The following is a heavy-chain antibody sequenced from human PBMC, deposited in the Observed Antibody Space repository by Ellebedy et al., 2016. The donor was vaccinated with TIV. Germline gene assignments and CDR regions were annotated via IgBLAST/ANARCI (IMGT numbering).Heavy chain of an antibody. CDR3: ARTDPWQPIDD. J-gene: IGHJ4*02. CDR2: VYYSGSP. Sequence: MPSETLSLTCSVSGGSITGVAYYWAWIRQPPGQGLEYIGSVYYSGSPYYNPSFKSRVTLSADPSKNQFSLNLRTVTAADTAVYYCARTDPWQPIDDWGQGILVSVSS. V-gene: IGHV4-39*01. CDR1: GGSITGVAYY. D-gene: IGHD2-21*02.